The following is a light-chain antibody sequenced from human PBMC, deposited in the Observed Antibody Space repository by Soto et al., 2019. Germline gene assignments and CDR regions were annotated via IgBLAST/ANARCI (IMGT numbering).Light chain of an antibody. J-gene: IGKJ1*01. CDR1: QSVSTS. V-gene: IGKV3-11*01. CDR2: DAS. CDR3: QVRDVWPS. Sequence: XVLTQSPVTLAVSPGERAVLSCRASQSVSTSLAWYQHKPGQAPRLFIYDASKRAPGIPARFSGSGSGTDFTLTISSLEPEDFAVYYCQVRDVWPSFGQGTKV.